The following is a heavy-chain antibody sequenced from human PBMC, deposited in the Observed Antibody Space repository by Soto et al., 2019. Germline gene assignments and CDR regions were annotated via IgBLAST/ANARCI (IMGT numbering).Heavy chain of an antibody. V-gene: IGHV4-59*01. CDR2: ISNSGST. D-gene: IGHD3-22*01. J-gene: IGHJ4*02. Sequence: KASETLSLTCAVSGGSISSYHWNWIRQPPGKGLEWIGYISNSGSTDYNPSLKSRVTISEDTSKNQISLKLTSVTAADTAVYYCARAHVSSGYYFSYYFDSWGLGTLVTVSS. CDR3: ARAHVSSGYYFSYYFDS. CDR1: GGSISSYH.